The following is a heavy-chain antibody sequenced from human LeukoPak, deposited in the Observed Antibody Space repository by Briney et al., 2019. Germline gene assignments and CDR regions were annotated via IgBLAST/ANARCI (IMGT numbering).Heavy chain of an antibody. CDR1: SGSFSSSSYF. Sequence: SETLSLTCTVSSGSFSSSSYFCGWIRQSPGMGLEWIATINYSGTTYYNPSLKSRVTTSVDTSRNQLSRKLTSVTAADTAVYYSARLRGGVPLWGDWGQGALVTVSS. CDR3: ARLRGGVPLWGD. D-gene: IGHD3-10*01. J-gene: IGHJ4*01. V-gene: IGHV4-39*01. CDR2: INYSGTT.